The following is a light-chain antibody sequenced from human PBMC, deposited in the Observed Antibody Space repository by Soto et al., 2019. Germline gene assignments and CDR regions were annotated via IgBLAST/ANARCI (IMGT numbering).Light chain of an antibody. CDR3: CSHAVGSTYV. J-gene: IGLJ1*01. CDR2: EAY. V-gene: IGLV2-23*01. CDR1: STDVGSHKL. Sequence: QSVLTQPASVSGSPGQSITISCTGTSTDVGSHKLVSWYQQYPGNAPKLIIFEAYKRPSGVSNRFSGSKSGSTASLTISGLQAEDEADYYCCSHAVGSTYVFGTGTKVTVL.